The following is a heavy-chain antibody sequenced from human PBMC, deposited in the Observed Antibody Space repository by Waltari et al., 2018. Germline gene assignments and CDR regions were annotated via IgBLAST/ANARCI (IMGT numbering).Heavy chain of an antibody. CDR1: GGSFSGYY. J-gene: IGHJ4*02. Sequence: QVQLQQWGAGLLKPSETLSLTCAVYGGSFSGYYWSWIRQPPGKGLEWIGSIYYSGITYYNPSLKSRVTISVDTSKNQFSLKLSSVTAADTAVYYCARGIQPLLLNYWGQGTLVTVSS. D-gene: IGHD2-21*02. CDR2: IYYSGIT. V-gene: IGHV4-34*01. CDR3: ARGIQPLLLNY.